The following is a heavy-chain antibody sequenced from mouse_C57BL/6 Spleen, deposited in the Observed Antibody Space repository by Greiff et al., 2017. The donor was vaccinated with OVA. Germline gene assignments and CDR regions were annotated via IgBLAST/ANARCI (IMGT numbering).Heavy chain of an antibody. J-gene: IGHJ4*01. CDR1: GFTFTDYY. D-gene: IGHD4-1*01. CDR2: IRNKANGYTT. Sequence: EVKLVESGGGLVQPGGSLSLSCAASGFTFTDYYMSWVRQPPGKALEWLGFIRNKANGYTTEYSASVKGRFTISRDNSQSILYLQMNALRAEDSATDYCARYEGVGRYYAMDYWGQGTSVTVSS. V-gene: IGHV7-3*01. CDR3: ARYEGVGRYYAMDY.